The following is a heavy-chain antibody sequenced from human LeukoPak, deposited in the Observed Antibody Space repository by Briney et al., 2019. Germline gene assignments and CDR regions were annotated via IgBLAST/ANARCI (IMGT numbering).Heavy chain of an antibody. V-gene: IGHV4-38-2*02. CDR3: ASLPGASRPRYYFDY. CDR2: ISDRGGA. J-gene: IGHJ4*02. Sequence: PSESLSLPCIVSGSSINSGYYWGWIRQLPGKGLEGIGTISDRGGAYNNRSLKSRVSISVDTSKNQLSLKLTSVTAADTAVYYCASLPGASRPRYYFDYWGQGTLVTVSS. D-gene: IGHD6-6*01. CDR1: GSSINSGYY.